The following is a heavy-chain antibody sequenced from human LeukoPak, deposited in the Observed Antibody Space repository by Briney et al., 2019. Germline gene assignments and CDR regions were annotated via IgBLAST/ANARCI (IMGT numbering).Heavy chain of an antibody. Sequence: GGSLRLSCAASGFTLSSYAMSWVRQAPGKGLEWVSSISASGGSTNYADSVKGRFTISRDNSKNTVYLQMNSLRTEDTAVYYCWTLVPAAIPLFDYWGQGTLVTVSS. D-gene: IGHD2-2*01. CDR3: WTLVPAAIPLFDY. CDR1: GFTLSSYA. CDR2: ISASGGST. V-gene: IGHV3-23*01. J-gene: IGHJ4*02.